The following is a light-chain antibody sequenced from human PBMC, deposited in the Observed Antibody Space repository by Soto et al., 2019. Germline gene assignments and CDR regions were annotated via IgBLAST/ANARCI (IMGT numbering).Light chain of an antibody. J-gene: IGKJ5*01. CDR3: QQYEKWPPSIT. Sequence: IVMTQSPATLSVYPGDRVTLSCRSSQPVNNNLAWYQHKPGQAPRLLIYGASTRATGISARFSGGGSGTEFTLTISSLQSEDFALYFCQQYEKWPPSITFGQGTRLEIK. V-gene: IGKV3-15*01. CDR2: GAS. CDR1: QPVNNN.